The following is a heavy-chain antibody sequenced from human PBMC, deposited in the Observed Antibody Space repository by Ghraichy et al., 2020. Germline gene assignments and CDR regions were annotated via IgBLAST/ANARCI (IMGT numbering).Heavy chain of an antibody. CDR1: GYTFTDSY. CDR3: VTEDYSNQKKKFDY. V-gene: IGHV1-2*02. J-gene: IGHJ4*02. D-gene: IGHD4-11*01. Sequence: ASVKVSCEASGYTFTDSYIHWVRQAPGQGLEWMGGINPNSGHTTYTQKFQGRVTMTRDTSIITVYMELSSLRSDDTAVYYFVTEDYSNQKKKFDYWGQGTLVTVSS. CDR2: INPNSGHT.